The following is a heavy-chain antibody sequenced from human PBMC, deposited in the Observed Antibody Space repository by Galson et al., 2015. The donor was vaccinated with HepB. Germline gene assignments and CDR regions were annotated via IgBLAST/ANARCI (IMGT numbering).Heavy chain of an antibody. D-gene: IGHD2-21*01. CDR2: ISSDGSKN. CDR1: GFTFRTYT. CDR3: ARAENCGGGECWLVDS. V-gene: IGHV3-30*04. J-gene: IGHJ5*01. Sequence: SPRLSCAASGFTFRTYTFHWFRQAPGKGLEWVALISSDGSKNNYADSARGRFTISRDNSWNTVYLQMSSLRPEDTAVYYCARAENCGGGECWLVDSWGLGTLVTVSS.